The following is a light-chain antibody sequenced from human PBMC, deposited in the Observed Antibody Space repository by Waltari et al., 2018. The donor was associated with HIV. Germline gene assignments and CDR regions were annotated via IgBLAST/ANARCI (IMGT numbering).Light chain of an antibody. V-gene: IGLV1-40*01. CDR3: QSYDSSLSAWV. Sequence: QSVLTQPPSVSGAPGQRVTISCTGSSSNIGAGYAVHWYQQLPGIAPKLLIYGDTNRPSGVPDRFSGSKSGTSASLAITGLQAEDEADYSCQSYDSSLSAWVFGGGTKLTVL. J-gene: IGLJ3*02. CDR1: SSNIGAGYA. CDR2: GDT.